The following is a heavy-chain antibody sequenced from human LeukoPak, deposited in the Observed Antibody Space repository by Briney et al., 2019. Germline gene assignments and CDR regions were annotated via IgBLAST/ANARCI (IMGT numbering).Heavy chain of an antibody. J-gene: IGHJ6*02. CDR1: RFTFSSYA. Sequence: PGGSLRLSCAASRFTFSSYAMSLVRQAPGKGLEWVSAISGSGGSTYYTDSVKGRFTISRDNSKNTLYLQMNSLRAEDTAVYYCAKDTSPLYYYYGMDVWGQGTTVTVSS. V-gene: IGHV3-23*01. CDR3: AKDTSPLYYYYGMDV. CDR2: ISGSGGST. D-gene: IGHD2-2*01.